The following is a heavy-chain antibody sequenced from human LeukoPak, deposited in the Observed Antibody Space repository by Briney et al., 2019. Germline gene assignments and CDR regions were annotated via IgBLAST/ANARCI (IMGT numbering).Heavy chain of an antibody. J-gene: IGHJ5*02. Sequence: ASVKVSCKASGYTFTGYYMHWVRQAPGQGLEWMGWINPNSGGTNYAQKFQGRVTMTRDTSISTAYMELSRLRSDDTAVYYCERGPYGSGSDWFDPWGQGTLVTVSS. CDR2: INPNSGGT. D-gene: IGHD3-10*01. CDR3: ERGPYGSGSDWFDP. CDR1: GYTFTGYY. V-gene: IGHV1-2*02.